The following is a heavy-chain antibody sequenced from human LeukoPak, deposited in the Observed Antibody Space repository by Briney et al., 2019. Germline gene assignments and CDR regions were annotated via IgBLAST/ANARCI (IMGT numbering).Heavy chain of an antibody. J-gene: IGHJ6*04. CDR1: GFTFSSYE. CDR2: ISSSGSTI. V-gene: IGHV3-48*03. Sequence: GGSLRLSCAASGFTFSSYEMNWVRQAPGKGLEWVSYISSSGSTIYYADSVKGRFTISRDNAKNSLYLQMNSLRAEDTAVYYCAELGITMIGGVWGKGTTVTVPS. CDR3: AELGITMIGGV. D-gene: IGHD3-10*02.